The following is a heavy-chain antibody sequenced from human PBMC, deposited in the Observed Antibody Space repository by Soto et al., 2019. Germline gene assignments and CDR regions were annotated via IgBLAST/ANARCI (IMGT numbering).Heavy chain of an antibody. CDR1: GFSFSSFA. CDR2: ISPHGAPI. Sequence: GGSLRLSCEASGFSFSSFAMNWVRQAPGRGLEWVSYISPHGAPIDYADTRKGRFTISRDNAKNSLSLQINNLTAEDTAVYYCAMANSVQAWLFHFDHWGLGTLVTVSS. V-gene: IGHV3-48*04. J-gene: IGHJ4*02. D-gene: IGHD5-18*01. CDR3: AMANSVQAWLFHFDH.